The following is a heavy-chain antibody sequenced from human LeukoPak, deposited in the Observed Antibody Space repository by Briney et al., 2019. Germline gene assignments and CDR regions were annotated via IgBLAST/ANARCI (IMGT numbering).Heavy chain of an antibody. V-gene: IGHV3-74*01. Sequence: GGSLRLSCTASGFSFSGHWMHWARQLPGKGLVWVSRISPTGSTTSYADSVKGRFTVSRDNAKNTLYLQVNNLRAEDTAVYYCAKDPYCGGDCYPSPDYWGQGTLVTVSS. D-gene: IGHD2-21*02. CDR1: GFSFSGHW. J-gene: IGHJ4*02. CDR2: ISPTGSTT. CDR3: AKDPYCGGDCYPSPDY.